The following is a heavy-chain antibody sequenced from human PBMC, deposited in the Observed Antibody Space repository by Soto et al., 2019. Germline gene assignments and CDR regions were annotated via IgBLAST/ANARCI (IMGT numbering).Heavy chain of an antibody. V-gene: IGHV4-61*01. CDR2: IYYSGST. Sequence: SETLSLTCTVSGGSVSSGSYYWSWIRQPPGKGLEWIGYIYYSGSTNYNPSLKSRVTISVDTSKNQCSLKLGSVTAAEPAGYYCARDNPPRRLRVKRAGMDVWGQGTTVTVSS. CDR3: ARDNPPRRLRVKRAGMDV. J-gene: IGHJ6*02. CDR1: GGSVSSGSYY. D-gene: IGHD3-10*01.